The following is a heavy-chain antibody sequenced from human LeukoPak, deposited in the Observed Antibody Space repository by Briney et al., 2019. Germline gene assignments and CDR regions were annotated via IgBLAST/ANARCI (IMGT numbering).Heavy chain of an antibody. CDR2: IYHSGAT. CDR3: TGGWEAKRRFNY. Sequence: SETLSLTCAVSGYSISSSYYWVWIRQPPGKGLEWIGSIYHSGATFYNVSLKSRVTISVDTSKNQFSLKVNFVTATDTAVYYCTGGWEAKRRFNYGAQETWVTVSS. D-gene: IGHD1-26*01. J-gene: IGHJ4*02. V-gene: IGHV4-38-2*01. CDR1: GYSISSSYY.